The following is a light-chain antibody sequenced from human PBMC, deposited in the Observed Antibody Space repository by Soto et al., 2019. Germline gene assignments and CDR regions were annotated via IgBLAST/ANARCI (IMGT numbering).Light chain of an antibody. CDR2: GAS. V-gene: IGKV3-15*01. Sequence: EIVMTQSPAPLSVSPGEIATSSCRASQSVSSNLAWYQQKPGQAPRLLIYGASTRATGIPARFSGSGSGTEFTLTISSLQSEDFAVYYCQQYNNWPITFGQGTPMEIK. CDR1: QSVSSN. CDR3: QQYNNWPIT. J-gene: IGKJ5*01.